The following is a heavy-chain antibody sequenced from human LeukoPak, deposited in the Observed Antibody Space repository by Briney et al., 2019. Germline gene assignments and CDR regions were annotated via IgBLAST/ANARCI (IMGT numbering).Heavy chain of an antibody. Sequence: GGSLRLSCAASGFTFSSYGMHWVRQAPGKGLEWVAVISYDGSNKYYADSVKGRFTISRDNSKNTLYLQMNSLRAEDTAVYYCARGGRYYYDSSGTPLTGWGQGTLVTVSS. V-gene: IGHV3-30*03. D-gene: IGHD3-22*01. J-gene: IGHJ4*02. CDR1: GFTFSSYG. CDR3: ARGGRYYYDSSGTPLTG. CDR2: ISYDGSNK.